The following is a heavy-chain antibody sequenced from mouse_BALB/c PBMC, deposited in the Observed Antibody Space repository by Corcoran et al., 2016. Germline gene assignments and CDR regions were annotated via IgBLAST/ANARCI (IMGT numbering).Heavy chain of an antibody. CDR2: INTYTGEP. D-gene: IGHD2-1*01. CDR1: GYTFTNYG. CDR3: AREVYYGNSYAMDY. J-gene: IGHJ4*01. Sequence: QIQLVQTGPELKKPGETVKISCKASGYTFTNYGMHWVKRAPGKGLKWMGWINTYTGEPTYADDFKGRFAFSLETSASTAYLQINNLKNEDTATYFCAREVYYGNSYAMDYWGQGTSVTVSS. V-gene: IGHV9-3-1*01.